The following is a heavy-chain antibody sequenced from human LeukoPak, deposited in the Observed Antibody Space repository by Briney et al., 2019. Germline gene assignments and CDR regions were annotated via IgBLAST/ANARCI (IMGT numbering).Heavy chain of an antibody. CDR1: GGSFSGYY. V-gene: IGHV4-34*01. CDR3: ATGNSHPHY. D-gene: IGHD5-18*01. Sequence: SETLSLTCAVYGGSFSGYYWSWIRQPPGKGLEWIGEINHSGSTNYNPSLKSRVTISVDTSKNQFSLKLSSVTAADTAVYYCATGNSHPHYWGQGTLVTVSS. CDR2: INHSGST. J-gene: IGHJ4*02.